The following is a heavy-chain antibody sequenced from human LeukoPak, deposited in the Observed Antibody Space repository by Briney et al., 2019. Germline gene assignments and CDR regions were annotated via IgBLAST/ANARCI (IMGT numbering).Heavy chain of an antibody. CDR3: ARDLEAAMEAYNWFDP. CDR2: ISYDGSNK. CDR1: GFTFSSYA. V-gene: IGHV3-30-3*01. J-gene: IGHJ5*02. Sequence: GGSLRLSCAASGFTFSSYAMHWVRQAPGKGLEWVAVISYDGSNKYYADSVKGRFTISRDNSKNTLYLQMNSLRAEDTAVYYCARDLEAAMEAYNWFDPWGQGTLVTVSS. D-gene: IGHD2-2*01.